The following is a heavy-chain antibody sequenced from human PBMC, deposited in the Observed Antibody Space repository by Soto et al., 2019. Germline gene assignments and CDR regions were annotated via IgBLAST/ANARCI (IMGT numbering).Heavy chain of an antibody. CDR3: AKHRSGDYGSYYYYYYMDV. D-gene: IGHD4-17*01. Sequence: GGSLRLSCAASGFTFSSYAMSWVRQAPGKGLEWVSAISGSGGSTYYADSVKGRFTISRDNSKNTLYLQMNSLRAEDTAVYYCAKHRSGDYGSYYYYYYMDVWGKGTTVTVSS. J-gene: IGHJ6*03. CDR1: GFTFSSYA. V-gene: IGHV3-23*01. CDR2: ISGSGGST.